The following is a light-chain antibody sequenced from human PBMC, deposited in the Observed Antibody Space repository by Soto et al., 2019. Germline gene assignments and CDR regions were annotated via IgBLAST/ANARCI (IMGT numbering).Light chain of an antibody. V-gene: IGKV3D-15*01. J-gene: IGKJ5*01. CDR2: GAS. Sequence: EIVMTQSPATLSVSPGERATLSGRASQSVSSNLAWYQQKPGQAHSLLIYGASSRATGIPDRFSGSGSGTEFTLTINSLQAEDWAVYYCQQYYNWPRTFGQGTRRE. CDR1: QSVSSN. CDR3: QQYYNWPRT.